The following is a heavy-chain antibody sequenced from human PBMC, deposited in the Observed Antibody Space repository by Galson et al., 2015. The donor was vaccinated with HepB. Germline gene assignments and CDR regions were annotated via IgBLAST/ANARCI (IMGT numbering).Heavy chain of an antibody. Sequence: PALVKPTQTLTLTCTFSGFSLNSRGVGVGWIRQPPGKALEWLAPIFWDGGQRYTSLLKSRLSVTQDPSKNQVVLKLTSVDPVDTATYYCAHMDLGLTSFAYWGQGTLVTVSS. CDR1: GFSLNSRGVG. V-gene: IGHV2-5*02. CDR2: IFWDGGQ. J-gene: IGHJ4*02. CDR3: AHMDLGLTSFAY. D-gene: IGHD3/OR15-3a*01.